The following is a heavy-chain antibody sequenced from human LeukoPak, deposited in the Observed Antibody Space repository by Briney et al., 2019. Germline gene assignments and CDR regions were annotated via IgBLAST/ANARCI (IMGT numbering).Heavy chain of an antibody. J-gene: IGHJ4*02. CDR3: ARAPRDGYNDY. V-gene: IGHV4-59*01. Sequence: SETLSLTCTVSGGSISSYYWSWIRQPLGKGLEWIGYIYYSGSTNYNPSLKSRVTISVDTSKNQFSLKLSSVTAADTAVYYCARAPRDGYNDYWGQGTLVTVSS. D-gene: IGHD5-24*01. CDR1: GGSISSYY. CDR2: IYYSGST.